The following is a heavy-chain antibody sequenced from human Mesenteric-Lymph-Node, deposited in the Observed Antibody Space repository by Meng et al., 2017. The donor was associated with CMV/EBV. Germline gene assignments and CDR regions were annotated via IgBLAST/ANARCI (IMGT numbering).Heavy chain of an antibody. J-gene: IGHJ4*02. Sequence: GGSLRLSCAASGFTFSRYSMNWVRQAPGKGLECVSTISSSGDSTYYADSVKGRFTISRDNSKNTLYLQMNSLRAEDTAVYYCAKDLALGYSTGSGVFDYWGQGTLVTVSS. D-gene: IGHD2-8*02. CDR3: AKDLALGYSTGSGVFDY. CDR1: GFTFSRYS. V-gene: IGHV3-23*01. CDR2: ISSSGDST.